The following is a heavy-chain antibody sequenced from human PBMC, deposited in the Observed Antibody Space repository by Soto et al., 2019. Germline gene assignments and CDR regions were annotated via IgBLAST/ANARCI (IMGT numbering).Heavy chain of an antibody. J-gene: IGHJ3*01. V-gene: IGHV3-23*01. CDR3: AVYNSGWYGAFDS. CDR2: ISGSGGDT. Sequence: EVQLLESGGGLVQPGGSLRLSCAASGFTFSIYAMSWVRQAPGKGLEWVSGISGSGGDTFYADSVKGRFTISRDNPKNTLYLQMNRRSAEDTAVYYCAVYNSGWYGAFDSWGQRRMVTVSS. D-gene: IGHD6-19*01. CDR1: GFTFSIYA.